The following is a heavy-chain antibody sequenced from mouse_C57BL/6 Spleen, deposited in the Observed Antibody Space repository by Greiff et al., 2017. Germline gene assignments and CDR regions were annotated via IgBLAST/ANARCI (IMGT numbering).Heavy chain of an antibody. CDR1: GYTFTSYW. V-gene: IGHV1-52*01. CDR3: ARCDYYYGSSYIFDY. D-gene: IGHD1-1*01. Sequence: VQLQQPGAELVRPGSSVKLSCKASGYTFTSYWMHWVKQRPIQGLEWIGNIDPSDSETNYNQKFKGKATLTVDKSSSTASLQLSSLTSEDDGDYNCARCDYYYGSSYIFDYGGQGTTLTVSS. CDR2: IDPSDSET. J-gene: IGHJ2*01.